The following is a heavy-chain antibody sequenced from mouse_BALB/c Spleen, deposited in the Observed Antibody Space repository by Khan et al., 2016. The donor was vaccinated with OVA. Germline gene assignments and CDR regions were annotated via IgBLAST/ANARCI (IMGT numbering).Heavy chain of an antibody. CDR1: GYTFTDYN. J-gene: IGHJ2*01. Sequence: EVKLVESGPELVKPGASVKIPCKASGYTFTDYNMDWVKQSHGKSLEWIGDINPNNGGTIYNQKFKGKATLTVDKSSSTAYMELRSLTSEDTAVYYCARTGYGSLGYWGQGNTLTVSS. CDR3: ARTGYGSLGY. D-gene: IGHD1-1*01. V-gene: IGHV1-18*01. CDR2: INPNNGGT.